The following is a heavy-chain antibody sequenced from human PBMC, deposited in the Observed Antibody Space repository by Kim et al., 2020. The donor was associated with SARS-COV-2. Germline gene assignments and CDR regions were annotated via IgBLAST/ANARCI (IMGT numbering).Heavy chain of an antibody. CDR2: ISSSSSYI. CDR3: ARDLSIQLWLDRPDPGDY. Sequence: GGSLRLSCAASGFTFSSYSMNWVRQAPGKGLEWVSSISSSSSYIYYADSVKGRFTISRDNAKNSLYLQMNSLRAEDTAVYYCARDLSIQLWLDRPDPGDYWGQGTLVTVSS. J-gene: IGHJ4*02. CDR1: GFTFSSYS. V-gene: IGHV3-21*01. D-gene: IGHD5-18*01.